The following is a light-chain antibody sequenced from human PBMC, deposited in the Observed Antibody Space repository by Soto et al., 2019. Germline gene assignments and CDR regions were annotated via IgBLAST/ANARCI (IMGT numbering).Light chain of an antibody. J-gene: IGKJ1*01. CDR1: QTITTS. CDR2: KAS. CDR3: QQYDSYSVRT. V-gene: IGKV1-5*03. Sequence: DIQMTQSPSTLSASVGDGVTITCRASQTITTSLAWYQQKPGKAPKLLIYKASSLESGVPSRFSVCGSGTEFTLTISSLQPDDFAPYYCQQYDSYSVRTFGQGTKVEI.